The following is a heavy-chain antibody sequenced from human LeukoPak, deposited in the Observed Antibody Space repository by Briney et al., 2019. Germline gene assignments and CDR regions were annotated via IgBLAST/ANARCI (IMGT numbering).Heavy chain of an antibody. D-gene: IGHD3-10*02. CDR3: AELGITMIGGV. J-gene: IGHJ6*04. CDR2: ICSSGSTI. CDR1: GFTFSSYE. V-gene: IGHV3-48*03. Sequence: GGSLRLSCAASGFTFSSYEMSWVRQAPGKGLEWVSYICSSGSTIYYADSVKGRFTISRDNAKNSLYLQMNSLRAEDTAVYYCAELGITMIGGVWGKGTTVTISS.